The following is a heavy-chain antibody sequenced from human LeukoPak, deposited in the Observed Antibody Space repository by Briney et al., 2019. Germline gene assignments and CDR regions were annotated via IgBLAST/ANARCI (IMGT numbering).Heavy chain of an antibody. Sequence: GGTLRLSCAASGFTFSSHGMSWVRQAPGKGLEWVANIKQDGSEKYYVDSVKGRFTISRDNAKNSLYLQMNSLRVEDTAVYYCARGAWFGEFDYWGQGTLVTVSS. V-gene: IGHV3-7*01. D-gene: IGHD3-10*01. CDR2: IKQDGSEK. CDR1: GFTFSSHG. CDR3: ARGAWFGEFDY. J-gene: IGHJ4*02.